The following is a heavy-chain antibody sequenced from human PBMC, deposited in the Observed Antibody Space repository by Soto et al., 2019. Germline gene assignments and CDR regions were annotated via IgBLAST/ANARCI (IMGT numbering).Heavy chain of an antibody. CDR1: GYTFTTHY. Sequence: ASVKVSCKTSGYTFTTHYMHWVRQAPGQGLEWMGIINISGGSTSYAQKFQGRVTMSRDTSTSTVYMELSSLRSEDTAVYYCARDSTLAYWGQGTLVTVSS. V-gene: IGHV1-46*01. CDR3: ARDSTLAY. CDR2: INISGGST. J-gene: IGHJ4*02.